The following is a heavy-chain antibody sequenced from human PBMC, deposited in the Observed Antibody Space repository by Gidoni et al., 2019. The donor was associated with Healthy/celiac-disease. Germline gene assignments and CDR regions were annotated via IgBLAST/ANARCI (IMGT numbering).Heavy chain of an antibody. CDR3: AKDPTITIFGVVIPREFEY. CDR1: GFTFSSYA. V-gene: IGHV3-23*01. Sequence: EVQLLESGGGLVQPGGSLRLSCAASGFTFSSYAMSWVRQAPGKGVEGVSAISGSGGSTYYADSVKGRFTISRDNSKNTLYLQMNSLRAEDTAVYYCAKDPTITIFGVVIPREFEYWGQGTLVTVSS. CDR2: ISGSGGST. D-gene: IGHD3-3*01. J-gene: IGHJ4*02.